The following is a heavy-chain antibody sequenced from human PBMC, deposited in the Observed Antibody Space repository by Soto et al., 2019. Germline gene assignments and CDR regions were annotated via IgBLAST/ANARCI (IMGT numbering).Heavy chain of an antibody. J-gene: IGHJ4*02. V-gene: IGHV3-15*07. CDR2: IKSKTDGGTT. CDR1: GFTFSNAW. Sequence: GGSLRLSCAASGFTFSNAWMNWVRQAPGKGLEWVGRIKSKTDGGTTDYAAPVKGRFTISRDDSKNTLYLQMNSLKTEDTAVYYCTTDLPYYDFWSGYYIDYWGQGTLVTVSS. CDR3: TTDLPYYDFWSGYYIDY. D-gene: IGHD3-3*01.